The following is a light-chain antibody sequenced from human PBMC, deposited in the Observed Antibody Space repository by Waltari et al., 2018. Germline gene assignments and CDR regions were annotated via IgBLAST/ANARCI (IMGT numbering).Light chain of an antibody. V-gene: IGKV4-1*01. J-gene: IGKJ1*01. CDR3: QQYYSPPLT. CDR1: QSVFYSSNNKNY. CDR2: WAS. Sequence: DIVMTQSPDSLAVSLGERATINCKSSQSVFYSSNNKNYLGWYQKKPGQPPKLLISWASTREPGVPDRFSGSGSVTNFTLTITSLQAEDVALYYCQQYYSPPLTFGQGTKVEIK.